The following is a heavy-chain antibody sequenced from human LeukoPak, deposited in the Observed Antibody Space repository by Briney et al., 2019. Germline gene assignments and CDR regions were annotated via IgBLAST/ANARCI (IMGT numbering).Heavy chain of an antibody. J-gene: IGHJ6*03. CDR3: ARVIIWEQQLSTYYYYYYMDV. CDR2: ISSSGSTI. Sequence: PGRSLRLSCPASGFTFSNHAMHWVRQAPGKGLEWVSYISSSGSTIYYADSVKGRFTISRDNAKNSLYLQMNSLRAEDTAVYYCARVIIWEQQLSTYYYYYYMDVWGKGTTVTVSS. CDR1: GFTFSNHA. V-gene: IGHV3-48*04. D-gene: IGHD6-13*01.